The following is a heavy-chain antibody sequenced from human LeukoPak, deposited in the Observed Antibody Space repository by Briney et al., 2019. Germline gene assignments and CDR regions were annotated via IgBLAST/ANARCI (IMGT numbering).Heavy chain of an antibody. CDR1: GFTFSSYA. CDR2: ISSNGGST. J-gene: IGHJ6*02. CDR3: ARGISAAGHYYGLDV. D-gene: IGHD6-13*01. Sequence: GGSLRLSCSASGFTFSSYAMHWVRQAPGKGLEYVSAISSNGGSTYYADSVKGRFTISRDNSKNTLYLQMSSLRAEDTAVYYCARGISAAGHYYGLDVWGQGTTVTVSS. V-gene: IGHV3-64D*09.